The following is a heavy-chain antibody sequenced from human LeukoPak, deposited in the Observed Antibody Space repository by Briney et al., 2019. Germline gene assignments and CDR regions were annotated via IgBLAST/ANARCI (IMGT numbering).Heavy chain of an antibody. Sequence: GGSLRLSCAASGFTFSSYEMNWVRQAPGKGLEWVSCISSSGSTLYYADSVKGRFTISRDNAKISLYLQMNSLGAEDTAVYYCARDLRDSYGFFAFDYWGQGTLVTVSS. CDR2: ISSSGSTL. CDR1: GFTFSSYE. V-gene: IGHV3-48*03. CDR3: ARDLRDSYGFFAFDY. J-gene: IGHJ4*02. D-gene: IGHD5-18*01.